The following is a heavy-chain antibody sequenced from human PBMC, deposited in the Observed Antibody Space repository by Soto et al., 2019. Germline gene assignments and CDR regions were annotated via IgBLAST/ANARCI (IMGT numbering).Heavy chain of an antibody. J-gene: IGHJ4*02. Sequence: QMHLVQSGPEVKKPETSVKVSCKASGFTFPRSPVQWVRQTRGQNLEWIGWFVPGSGNTYYATKFLGRVTITRDISTNTAYMELSSLRSEDTAVYYCATDLKGDDSGNLWDTWGRGTPVTVSS. D-gene: IGHD3-22*01. CDR3: ATDLKGDDSGNLWDT. V-gene: IGHV1-58*01. CDR1: GFTFPRSP. CDR2: FVPGSGNT.